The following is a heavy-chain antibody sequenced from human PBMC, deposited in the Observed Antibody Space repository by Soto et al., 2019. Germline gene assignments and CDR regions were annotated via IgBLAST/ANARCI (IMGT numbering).Heavy chain of an antibody. Sequence: GGSLRLSCAASGFTFNTYAMSWVRQAPGQGLEWVSAISGSGFSTYYADSVKGRFSISSDSSKNTLFLQMNSLRADDTAVYFCATFTFGRPFDTWGQGTMVTRLL. J-gene: IGHJ3*02. V-gene: IGHV3-23*01. D-gene: IGHD3-16*01. CDR3: ATFTFGRPFDT. CDR2: ISGSGFST. CDR1: GFTFNTYA.